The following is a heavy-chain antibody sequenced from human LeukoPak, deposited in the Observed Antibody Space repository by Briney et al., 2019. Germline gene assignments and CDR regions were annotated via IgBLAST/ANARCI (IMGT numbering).Heavy chain of an antibody. J-gene: IGHJ6*03. CDR2: IKQDGSEK. D-gene: IGHD3-9*01. CDR3: AKIGSNYDILTGYPGMGYYYYYMDV. CDR1: GFSFSTYW. V-gene: IGHV3-7*01. Sequence: GGSLRLSCAASGFSFSTYWMSWVRQAPGKGLEWVANIKQDGSEKYYVDSVKGRFTISRDNAKNSLYLQMNSLRAEDTAVYYCAKIGSNYDILTGYPGMGYYYYYMDVWGKGTTVTVSS.